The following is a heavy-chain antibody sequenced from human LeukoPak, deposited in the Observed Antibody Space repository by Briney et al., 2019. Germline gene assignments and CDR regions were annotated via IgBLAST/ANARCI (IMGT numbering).Heavy chain of an antibody. J-gene: IGHJ5*02. Sequence: SVKVSCKASGYTFTGYYMHWVRQAPGQGLEWMGWINPNSGGTNYAQKFQGRVTMTRDTSISTAYMELSRLRSDDTAVYYCARDFQELWFGEFLSPPNWFDPWGQGTLVTVSS. V-gene: IGHV1-2*02. D-gene: IGHD3-10*01. CDR3: ARDFQELWFGEFLSPPNWFDP. CDR1: GYTFTGYY. CDR2: INPNSGGT.